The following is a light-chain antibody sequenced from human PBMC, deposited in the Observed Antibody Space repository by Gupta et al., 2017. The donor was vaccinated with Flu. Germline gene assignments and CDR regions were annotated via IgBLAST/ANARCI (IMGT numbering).Light chain of an antibody. Sequence: EIVLTKSPGPLSLSPGERATLSCRASQSVSSSYLAWYQQKPGQAPRLLIYGASSRATGIPDRFSGSGSGTDFTLTISRLEPEDFAVYYCQQYGSSPLTFGQGTKVEIK. J-gene: IGKJ1*01. V-gene: IGKV3-20*01. CDR2: GAS. CDR3: QQYGSSPLT. CDR1: QSVSSSY.